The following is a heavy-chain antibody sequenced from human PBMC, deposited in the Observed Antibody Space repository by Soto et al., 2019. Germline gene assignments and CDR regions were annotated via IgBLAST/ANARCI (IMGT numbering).Heavy chain of an antibody. D-gene: IGHD6-13*01. CDR3: ARTGYSSSWYTAPQRRGFDP. J-gene: IGHJ5*02. V-gene: IGHV1-18*04. CDR2: ISAYNGNT. Sequence: QVQLVQSGAEVKKPGASVKVSCKASGYTFTSYGISWVRQAPGQGLEWMGWISAYNGNTNYAQKLQGRVTMTTDTATSTAHMELRSLRSDDTAVYYCARTGYSSSWYTAPQRRGFDPWGQGTLVTVSS. CDR1: GYTFTSYG.